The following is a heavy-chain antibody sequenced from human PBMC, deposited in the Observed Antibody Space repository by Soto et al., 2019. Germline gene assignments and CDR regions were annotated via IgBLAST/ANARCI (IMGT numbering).Heavy chain of an antibody. V-gene: IGHV3-30*18. J-gene: IGHJ4*02. CDR1: GFTFSNFG. CDR3: AKVMTKYSGVALDY. Sequence: QVHLLESGGGVVQPGRSLRLSCVASGFTFSNFGIHWVRQAPGKGLGWLAVVSYDEVNKFYADSVRGRFTISRDNSKDTVYLQINSLRRDDTAMSFCAKVMTKYSGVALDYWGQGTLVTVSS. CDR2: VSYDEVNK. D-gene: IGHD1-26*01.